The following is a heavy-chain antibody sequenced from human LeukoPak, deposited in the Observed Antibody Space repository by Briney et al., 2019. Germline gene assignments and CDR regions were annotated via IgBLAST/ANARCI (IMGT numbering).Heavy chain of an antibody. J-gene: IGHJ4*02. CDR1: GFTFSNAW. D-gene: IGHD3-9*01. Sequence: PGGSLRLSCAASGFTFSNAWMSWGRQAPGKGLEWVGRIKSKTDGGTTDYAAPVKGRFTISRDDSKNTLYLQMNSLKTEDTAVYYCTTGNDWLVGEDYWGQGTLVTVSS. CDR3: TTGNDWLVGEDY. CDR2: IKSKTDGGTT. V-gene: IGHV3-15*01.